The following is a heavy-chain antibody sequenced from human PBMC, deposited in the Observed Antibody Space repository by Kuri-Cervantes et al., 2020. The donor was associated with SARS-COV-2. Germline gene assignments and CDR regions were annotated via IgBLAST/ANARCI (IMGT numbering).Heavy chain of an antibody. CDR3: ATAPPFGYNWFDP. CDR2: ISAYNGNT. Sequence: ASVKVSCKASGYTFTSYGISWVRQAPGQGLEWMGWISAYNGNTNYAQKLQGRVTMTEDTSTDTAYMELSSLRSEDTAVYYCATAPPFGYNWFDPWGQGTLVTRLL. CDR1: GYTFTSYG. J-gene: IGHJ5*02. D-gene: IGHD3-10*01. V-gene: IGHV1-18*01.